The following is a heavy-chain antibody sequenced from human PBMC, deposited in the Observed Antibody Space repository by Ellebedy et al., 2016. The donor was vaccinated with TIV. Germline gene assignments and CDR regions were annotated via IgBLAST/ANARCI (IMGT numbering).Heavy chain of an antibody. D-gene: IGHD3-10*01. CDR2: IYPGRSG. CDR1: GFAVSGNYM. CDR3: ARDLGSGRYPGH. V-gene: IGHV4-4*02. Sequence: GSLRLSXAVSGFAVSGNYMSWVRQPPGRGLEWIGEIYPGRSGNYNPSLKSRVAMSIDESQNAFSLKLTSVTAADMAVYYCARDLGSGRYPGHWGQGTLVTVSS. J-gene: IGHJ4*02.